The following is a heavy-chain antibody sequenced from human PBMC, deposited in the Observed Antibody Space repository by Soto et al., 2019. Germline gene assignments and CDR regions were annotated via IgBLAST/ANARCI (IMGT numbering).Heavy chain of an antibody. V-gene: IGHV4-39*01. Sequence: SETLSLTCTVSGDSMRSESYYWGWIRQSPGKGLEWIGSMYYSGTTYYGPSLKSRVTISVDAPKNQFSLKLNSVTAADTAVYYCASAPVIFGVITIYYFDSWGQGTLVTVSS. CDR2: MYYSGTT. D-gene: IGHD3-3*01. CDR3: ASAPVIFGVITIYYFDS. J-gene: IGHJ4*02. CDR1: GDSMRSESYY.